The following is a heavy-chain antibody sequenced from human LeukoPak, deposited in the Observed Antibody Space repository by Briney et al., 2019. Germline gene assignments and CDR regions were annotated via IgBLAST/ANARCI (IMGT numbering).Heavy chain of an antibody. D-gene: IGHD3-10*01. Sequence: SETLSLTCTVSGGSISSGGYYWSWIRQHPGKGLEWIGYIYYSGSTYYNPSLKSRVTISVDTSKNQFSLKLSSVTAADTAVYYCASGSSYYGSGSYTPFDYWGQGTLVTVSS. CDR2: IYYSGST. J-gene: IGHJ4*02. CDR3: ASGSSYYGSGSYTPFDY. CDR1: GGSISSGGYY. V-gene: IGHV4-31*03.